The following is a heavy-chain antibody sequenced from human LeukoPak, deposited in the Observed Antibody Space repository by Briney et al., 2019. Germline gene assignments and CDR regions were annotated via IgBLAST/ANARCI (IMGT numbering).Heavy chain of an antibody. D-gene: IGHD6-25*01. CDR2: IHYTGIT. Sequence: SETLSLTCIVSGVSMNNYYWSWIRQPPGKGLEWIAYIHYTGITNYNPFLKSRVTISLDTSKSQFSLTLNSVTAADTAFYYCARILEGSGATFDIWGQGTMVTVSS. CDR1: GVSMNNYY. J-gene: IGHJ3*02. V-gene: IGHV4-59*01. CDR3: ARILEGSGATFDI.